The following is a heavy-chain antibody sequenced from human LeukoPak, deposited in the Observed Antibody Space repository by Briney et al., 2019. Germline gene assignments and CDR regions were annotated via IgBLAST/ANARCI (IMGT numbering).Heavy chain of an antibody. V-gene: IGHV3-7*05. Sequence: GGSLRLSCAASGFTFTTYWMTWLRQAPGKGLEWVANIKYDGSEQNYGDSVKGRFTVSRDNAKESLYLQLNSLRVEDTALYYCAKSYKYEDSGYRPFDSWGQGTLVTVAS. CDR1: GFTFTTYW. J-gene: IGHJ5*01. CDR2: IKYDGSEQ. D-gene: IGHD5-12*01. CDR3: AKSYKYEDSGYRPFDS.